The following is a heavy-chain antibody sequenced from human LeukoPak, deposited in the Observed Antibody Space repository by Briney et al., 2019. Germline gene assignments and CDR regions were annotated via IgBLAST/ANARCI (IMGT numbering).Heavy chain of an antibody. D-gene: IGHD4-17*01. CDR3: AREWNDYGDYPEPQNYYYYGMDV. J-gene: IGHJ6*02. Sequence: GGSLRLSCAASGFTFSSYGMHWVRQAPGKGLEWVAVIWYVGSNKYYADSVKGRFTISRDNSKNTLYLQMNSLRAEDTAVYYCAREWNDYGDYPEPQNYYYYGMDVWGQGTTVTVSS. CDR1: GFTFSSYG. V-gene: IGHV3-33*01. CDR2: IWYVGSNK.